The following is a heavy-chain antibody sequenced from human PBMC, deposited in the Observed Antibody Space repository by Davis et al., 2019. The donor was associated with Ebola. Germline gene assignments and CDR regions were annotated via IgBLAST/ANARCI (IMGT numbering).Heavy chain of an antibody. J-gene: IGHJ5*02. D-gene: IGHD3-10*01. CDR2: ISGYNGNT. Sequence: ASVKVSCKASDYTFSDYGFSWVRQAPGQGLQWVGWISGYNGNTHYAEKFQGRVTMTTDTSTSTAYMELRNLTFDDTAVYYCARDASAGGFDPWGQGTLVTVSS. CDR3: ARDASAGGFDP. CDR1: DYTFSDYG. V-gene: IGHV1-18*01.